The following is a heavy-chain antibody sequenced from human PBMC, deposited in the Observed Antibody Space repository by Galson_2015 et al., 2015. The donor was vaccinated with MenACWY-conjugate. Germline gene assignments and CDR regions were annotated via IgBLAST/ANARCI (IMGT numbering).Heavy chain of an antibody. Sequence: QSGAEVKKAGESLKISCKGSGYSFTNYWIGWVRQVPGKGLEWVGMIHPGDTDIRYSPSFQGQVSISADKSITTAYLQWSSLKASDTAIYYCARGGSPFDYWGQGTVVTVSS. V-gene: IGHV5-51*01. CDR1: GYSFTNYW. CDR2: IHPGDTDI. D-gene: IGHD5-12*01. CDR3: ARGGSPFDY. J-gene: IGHJ4*02.